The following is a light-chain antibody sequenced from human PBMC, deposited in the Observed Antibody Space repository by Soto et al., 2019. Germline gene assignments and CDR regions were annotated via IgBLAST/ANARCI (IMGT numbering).Light chain of an antibody. CDR1: QSISSDY. Sequence: EIVLTQSPGTLSLSPGERATLSCRASQSISSDYLAWYQQKPGQAPRLLIYHASSRATGIPDRFSGSGSGTYFTLIISRLAPEDFAVYYCQQYGSSTGTFGQGTKVEIK. CDR2: HAS. V-gene: IGKV3-20*01. J-gene: IGKJ1*01. CDR3: QQYGSSTGT.